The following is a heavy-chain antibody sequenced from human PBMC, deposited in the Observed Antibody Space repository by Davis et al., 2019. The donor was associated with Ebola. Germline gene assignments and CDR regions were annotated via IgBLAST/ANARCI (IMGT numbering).Heavy chain of an antibody. J-gene: IGHJ5*02. CDR3: ARGGERSDWFDP. V-gene: IGHV4-59*12. CDR2: IYYSGTT. CDR1: GGSFSTYY. D-gene: IGHD1-26*01. Sequence: SETLSLSCTVSGGSFSTYYWSWVRQPPGKGLEWVGYIYYSGTTHYNPSLRGRVTISVDTSKKHFSLKLGSVTAADTAVYYCARGGERSDWFDPWGQGTLVTVSS.